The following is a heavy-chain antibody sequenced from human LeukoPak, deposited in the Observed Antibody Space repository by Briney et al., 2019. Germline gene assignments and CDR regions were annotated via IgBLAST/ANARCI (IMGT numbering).Heavy chain of an antibody. Sequence: GGSLRLSCAASGFTYSDYSMNWVRQAPGKGLEWVSYISSSSSSIYYADSVMGRFTISRDNAKNSLYLQMNSLRAEDTAVYYCARVVSHGYSDYWGQGTLVTVSS. CDR3: ARVVSHGYSDY. J-gene: IGHJ4*02. V-gene: IGHV3-48*01. CDR1: GFTYSDYS. CDR2: ISSSSSSI. D-gene: IGHD4-17*01.